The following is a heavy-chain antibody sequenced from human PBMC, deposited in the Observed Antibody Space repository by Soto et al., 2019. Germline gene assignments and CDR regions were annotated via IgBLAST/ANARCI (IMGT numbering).Heavy chain of an antibody. Sequence: SETLSLTCTVSGGSISSGDYYWSWIRQPPGKGLEWIGYIYYSGSTYYNPSLKSRVTISVDTSKNQFSLKLSSVTAADTAVYYFARVVRTFGVVISEWGQGTLVTVSS. J-gene: IGHJ4*02. CDR2: IYYSGST. D-gene: IGHD3-3*01. CDR1: GGSISSGDYY. V-gene: IGHV4-30-4*01. CDR3: ARVVRTFGVVISE.